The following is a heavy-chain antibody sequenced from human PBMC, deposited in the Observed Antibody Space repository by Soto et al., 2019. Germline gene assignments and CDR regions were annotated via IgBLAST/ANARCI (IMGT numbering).Heavy chain of an antibody. D-gene: IGHD1-7*01. CDR2: IKQDGSEK. J-gene: IGHJ4*02. Sequence: PGGSLRLSCAASGFTFSSGCLCWVSQAPGKGLEWVAHIKQDGSEKYYVYSVKGRFTISRDNAEHSLYLQMNSLRAEDTAVYYCARDLTGTTTHWGQGTLVTVSS. CDR1: GFTFSSGC. V-gene: IGHV3-7*01. CDR3: ARDLTGTTTH.